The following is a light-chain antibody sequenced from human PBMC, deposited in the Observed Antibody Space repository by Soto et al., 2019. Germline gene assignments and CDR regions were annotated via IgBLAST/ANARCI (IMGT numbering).Light chain of an antibody. CDR2: DAS. CDR3: QQYDYLPLT. Sequence: DIQMTQSPSSLSASVGDRVTITFHASQDITNYLNWYQQKPGKAPQLLIYDASNLETGVPSRFSGSGSGTDFTFTISSLQPEDIATYYCQQYDYLPLTFGGGTKVDIK. V-gene: IGKV1-33*01. CDR1: QDITNY. J-gene: IGKJ4*01.